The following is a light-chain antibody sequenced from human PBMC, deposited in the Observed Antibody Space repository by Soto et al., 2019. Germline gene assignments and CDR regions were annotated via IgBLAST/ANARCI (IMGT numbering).Light chain of an antibody. CDR3: MQALQTPRT. CDR1: QSLLHSNAYNY. CDR2: LGS. J-gene: IGKJ1*01. Sequence: DIVMTQSPLSLPVTPGEPASISCRSSQSLLHSNAYNYLDWYLQKPGQSPQLLIYLGSNRASGVPDRFSGSGSGTDFTLKISRVEAEDVGVYYCMQALQTPRTFGQGTRWIS. V-gene: IGKV2-28*01.